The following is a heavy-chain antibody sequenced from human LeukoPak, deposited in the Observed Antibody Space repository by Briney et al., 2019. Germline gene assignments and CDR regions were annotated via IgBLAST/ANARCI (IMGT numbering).Heavy chain of an antibody. D-gene: IGHD3-22*01. J-gene: IGHJ4*02. CDR1: GFTFSSYE. CDR3: AKVPASYYYDSSGYGANDY. CDR2: ISNSGSIL. Sequence: PGGSLRLSCAASGFTFSSYEMNWVRQAPGKRPEWVSYISNSGSILYYADSVKGRFTISRDNSKNTLYLQMNSLRAEDTAVYYCAKVPASYYYDSSGYGANDYWGQGTLVTVSS. V-gene: IGHV3-48*03.